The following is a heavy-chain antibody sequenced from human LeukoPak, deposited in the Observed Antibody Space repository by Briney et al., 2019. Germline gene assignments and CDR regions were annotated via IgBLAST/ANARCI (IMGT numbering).Heavy chain of an antibody. V-gene: IGHV3-23*01. J-gene: IGHJ4*02. Sequence: GGSLRLSCAASGFTFSSYAMSWVRQAPGKGLEWVSAISDNGVGTYYADSVKGRFTISRDNSKNTLYLQMNSLRAEDTAVYYCAKSPRGYTYGDTEYYFDFWGQGTLVTVSS. CDR1: GFTFSSYA. CDR3: AKSPRGYTYGDTEYYFDF. D-gene: IGHD5-18*01. CDR2: ISDNGVGT.